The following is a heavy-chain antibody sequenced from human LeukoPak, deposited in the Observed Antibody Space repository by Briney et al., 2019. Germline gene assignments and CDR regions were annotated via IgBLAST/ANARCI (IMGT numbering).Heavy chain of an antibody. D-gene: IGHD1-26*01. CDR1: GFTFSSYA. V-gene: IGHV3-30*04. Sequence: GGSLRLSCAASGFTFSSYAMHWVRQAPGKGLEWVAVISYDGSNKYYADSVKGRFTISRDNSKNTLYLQMNSLRAEDTAVYYCARGSIVGATSFDYWGQGTLVTVSS. J-gene: IGHJ4*02. CDR3: ARGSIVGATSFDY. CDR2: ISYDGSNK.